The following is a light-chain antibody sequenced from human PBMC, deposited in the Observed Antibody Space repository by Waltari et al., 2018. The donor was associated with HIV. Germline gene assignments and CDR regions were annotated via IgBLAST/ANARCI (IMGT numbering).Light chain of an antibody. Sequence: QSVLTQPPSVSGAPGQRDTISCTGSSSNLGAGYTVSWYRQLPGTAPKLLIYSNTNRPAGVPDRFAASKSATSASVAITGLQAEDEDDYYCQSYDSSLSGYVFGTGTKVTVL. CDR2: SNT. CDR1: SSNLGAGYT. J-gene: IGLJ1*01. CDR3: QSYDSSLSGYV. V-gene: IGLV1-40*01.